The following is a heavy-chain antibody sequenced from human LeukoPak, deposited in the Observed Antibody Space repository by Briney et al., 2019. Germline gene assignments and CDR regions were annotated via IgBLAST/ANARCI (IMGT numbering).Heavy chain of an antibody. CDR1: GGSISSSSYY. Sequence: PSETLSLTCTVSGGSISSSSYYWGWIRQPPGKGLEWIGSIYYSGSTYYNPSLKSRVTISVDTSKNQFSLKLSSVTAADTAVYYCARVLGTIAAAGKLDYWGQGTLVTVSS. CDR3: ARVLGTIAAAGKLDY. CDR2: IYYSGST. D-gene: IGHD6-13*01. J-gene: IGHJ4*02. V-gene: IGHV4-39*07.